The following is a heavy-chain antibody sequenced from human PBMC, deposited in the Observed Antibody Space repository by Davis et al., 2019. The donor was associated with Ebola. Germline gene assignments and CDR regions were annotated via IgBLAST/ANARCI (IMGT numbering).Heavy chain of an antibody. J-gene: IGHJ4*02. CDR2: IGTAGDA. CDR1: GFTFSSSD. Sequence: GESLKISCAVSGFTFSSSDMHWVRQTTGKGLEWVSGIGTAGDAYYAGSVKGRFTISRENAKNSLYLQMNSLRVGDTAIYYCARDPGHGAVDYWGQGTLVTVSS. CDR3: ARDPGHGAVDY. V-gene: IGHV3-13*01.